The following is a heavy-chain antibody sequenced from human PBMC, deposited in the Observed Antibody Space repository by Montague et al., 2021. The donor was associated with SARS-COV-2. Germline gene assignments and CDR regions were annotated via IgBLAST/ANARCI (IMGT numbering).Heavy chain of an antibody. V-gene: IGHV6-1*01. J-gene: IGHJ4*02. CDR3: GRVFAPAGTFDF. CDR2: TYFRYKWYN. Sequence: CAISGDSVSTNNTTWNWVRQSPSGDLEWLGRTYFRYKWYNDYAVXVKSRITINPDTSKNQFSLQLKSVTPKDTAIYVCGRVFAPAGTFDFWGQGTLVTVSS. CDR1: GDSVSTNNTT. D-gene: IGHD6-13*01.